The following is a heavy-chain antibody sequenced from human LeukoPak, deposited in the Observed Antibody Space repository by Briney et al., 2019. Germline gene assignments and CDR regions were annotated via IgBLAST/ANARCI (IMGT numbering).Heavy chain of an antibody. CDR1: GFTFSSYS. Sequence: PGGSLRLSCAASGFTFSSYSMNWVRQAPGKGLEWVSYISSSSSTIYYADSVKGRFTISRDNAKNSLYLQMNSLRAEDTAVYYCASMLIYYYDSSGYPPPPRGGFDYWGQGTLVTVSS. D-gene: IGHD3-22*01. J-gene: IGHJ4*02. CDR3: ASMLIYYYDSSGYPPPPRGGFDY. CDR2: ISSSSSTI. V-gene: IGHV3-48*01.